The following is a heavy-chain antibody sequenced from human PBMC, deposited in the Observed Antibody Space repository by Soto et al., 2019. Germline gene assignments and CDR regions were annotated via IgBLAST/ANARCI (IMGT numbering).Heavy chain of an antibody. CDR2: ISSSSSYI. Sequence: GGSLRLSCAASGFTFSSYSMNWVRQAPGKGLEWVSSISSSSSYIYYADSVKGRFTISRDNAKNSLYPQMNSLRAEDTAVYYCARHPSSYYYYRMDVWGQGTTVTVSS. CDR1: GFTFSSYS. CDR3: ARHPSSYYYYRMDV. D-gene: IGHD6-13*01. V-gene: IGHV3-21*01. J-gene: IGHJ6*02.